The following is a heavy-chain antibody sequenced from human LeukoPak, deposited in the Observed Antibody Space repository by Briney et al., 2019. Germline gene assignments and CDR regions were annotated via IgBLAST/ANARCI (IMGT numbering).Heavy chain of an antibody. D-gene: IGHD3-22*01. Sequence: SETLSLTCTVSGGSASSFYWSWLRQPPGKELEWIGNVYNSGTTNYNPSLKRRVTISVDTSKNLLSLQLRSVTAADTAVYYCARHRFASVVILDHWGQGALVTVSS. CDR1: GGSASSFY. CDR2: VYNSGTT. V-gene: IGHV4-59*08. J-gene: IGHJ4*02. CDR3: ARHRFASVVILDH.